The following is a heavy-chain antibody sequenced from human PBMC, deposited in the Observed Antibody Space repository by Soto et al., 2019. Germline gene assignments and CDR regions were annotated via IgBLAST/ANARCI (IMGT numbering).Heavy chain of an antibody. J-gene: IGHJ4*02. D-gene: IGHD3-9*01. V-gene: IGHV3-74*03. CDR2: ISADGSTT. CDR3: ARGEHILTGYYLYY. Sequence: EVQLVESGGGLVQPGGSLRLSCAASGFSFSTYWMHWVRQAPGKGPVWVARISADGSTTKYADSVKGRFTISRDNAKNTLYLQINSLRAEETAVYYCARGEHILTGYYLYYWGQGTLVTVSS. CDR1: GFSFSTYW.